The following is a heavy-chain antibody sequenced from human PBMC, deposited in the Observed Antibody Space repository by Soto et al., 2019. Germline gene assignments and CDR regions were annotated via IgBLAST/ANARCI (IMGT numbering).Heavy chain of an antibody. V-gene: IGHV4-61*01. CDR1: GGSVSSGSYY. D-gene: IGHD6-13*01. J-gene: IGHJ6*02. CDR3: ARVVGVAAAGFYDYYYGMDV. CDR2: IYYSGST. Sequence: SETLSLTCTVSGGSVSSGSYYWSWIRQPPGKGLEWIGYIYYSGSTNYNPSLKSRVTISVDTSKNQFSLKLSSVTAADTAVYYCARVVGVAAAGFYDYYYGMDVWGQGTTVTVSS.